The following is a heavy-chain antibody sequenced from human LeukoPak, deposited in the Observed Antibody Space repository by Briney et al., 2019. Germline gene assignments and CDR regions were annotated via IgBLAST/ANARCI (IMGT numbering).Heavy chain of an antibody. V-gene: IGHV3-74*01. CDR3: ARDRIAAAGTDYDY. CDR2: INSDGSST. J-gene: IGHJ4*02. D-gene: IGHD6-13*01. CDR1: GFTFSSYW. Sequence: GGSLRLSCAASGFTFSSYWMHWVRQAPGKGLVWVSRINSDGSSTSYADSVKGRFTISRDNAYNSLYLQMNSLRAEDTAVYYCARDRIAAAGTDYDYWGQGALVTVSS.